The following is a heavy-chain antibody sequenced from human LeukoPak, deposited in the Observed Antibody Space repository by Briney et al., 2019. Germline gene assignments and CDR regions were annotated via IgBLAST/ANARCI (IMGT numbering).Heavy chain of an antibody. CDR2: ISGSGGST. Sequence: GGSLRLSCAASGFTFSSYAMSWVRQAPGKGLEWVSAISGSGGSTYYADSVKGRFTISRDNSKNTLYLQMNSLRAEDTAVYYCTKPPVWIDYYFDYWGQGTLVTVSS. J-gene: IGHJ4*02. D-gene: IGHD3-10*01. V-gene: IGHV3-23*01. CDR3: TKPPVWIDYYFDY. CDR1: GFTFSSYA.